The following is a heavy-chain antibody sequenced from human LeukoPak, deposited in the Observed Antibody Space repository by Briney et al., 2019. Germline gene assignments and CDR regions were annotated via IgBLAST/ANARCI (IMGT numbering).Heavy chain of an antibody. Sequence: PSETLSLTCDVSGGSINSSNWWSWVRQSPGKGLEWIGQIFHSGSANYSPSFKSRVTISVDTSKNQFSLKLSSVTAADTAVYYCARTMVGATFYFDFWGQGTLVTVSS. J-gene: IGHJ4*02. CDR1: GGSINSSNW. D-gene: IGHD1-26*01. V-gene: IGHV4-4*02. CDR3: ARTMVGATFYFDF. CDR2: IFHSGSA.